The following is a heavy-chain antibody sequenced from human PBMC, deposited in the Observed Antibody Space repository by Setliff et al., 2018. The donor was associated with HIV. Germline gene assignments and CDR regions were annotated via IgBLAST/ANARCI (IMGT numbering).Heavy chain of an antibody. CDR2: INPYSGDT. J-gene: IGHJ6*02. D-gene: IGHD3-22*01. V-gene: IGHV1-2*02. CDR1: GYTFTSYA. CDR3: AKERYDSSGYSIDHYGMDV. Sequence: ASVKVSCKASGYTFTSYAMHWVRQAPGQWLEWMGWINPYSGDTNYAQKFQGRVTMTRDTSITTAYMELSRLTSDDTAVYYCAKERYDSSGYSIDHYGMDVWGQGTTVTVSS.